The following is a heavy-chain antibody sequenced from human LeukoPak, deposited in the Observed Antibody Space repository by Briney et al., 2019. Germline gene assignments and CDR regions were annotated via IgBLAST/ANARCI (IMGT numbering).Heavy chain of an antibody. V-gene: IGHV4-31*03. Sequence: SETLSLTCTVSGGSISSSSYYWGWIRQHPGKGLEWIGYIYYSGSTYYTPSLKSRVTISVDTSKNQFSLKLSSVTAADTAVYYCASWPEVRGIYAFDIWGQGTMVTVSS. CDR1: GGSISSSSYY. D-gene: IGHD3-10*01. J-gene: IGHJ3*02. CDR2: IYYSGST. CDR3: ASWPEVRGIYAFDI.